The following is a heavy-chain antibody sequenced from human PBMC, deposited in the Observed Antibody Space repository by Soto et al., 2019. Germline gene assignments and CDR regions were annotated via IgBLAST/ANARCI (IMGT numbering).Heavy chain of an antibody. Sequence: GGSLRLSCVASGFTFSNAWMSWVRQAPGKGLEWVGRIKSKTDGGTTDYAAPVKGRFTISRDDSKNTLYLQMNSLKTEDTAVYYCTTEGEWFGELLNDYWGQGTLVTVSS. CDR2: IKSKTDGGTT. CDR3: TTEGEWFGELLNDY. V-gene: IGHV3-15*01. J-gene: IGHJ4*02. CDR1: GFTFSNAW. D-gene: IGHD3-10*01.